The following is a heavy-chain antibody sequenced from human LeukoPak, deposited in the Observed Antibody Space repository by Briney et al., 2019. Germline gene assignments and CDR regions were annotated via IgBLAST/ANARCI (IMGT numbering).Heavy chain of an antibody. Sequence: GASVTVSFKASGGTFSSYAISWVRQAPGQGLEWMGGIIPIFGTANYAQKFQGRVTITADESTSTAYMELSSLRSEDTAVYYCARTGIAAAGSLDYWGQGTLVTVSS. CDR1: GGTFSSYA. J-gene: IGHJ4*02. D-gene: IGHD6-13*01. V-gene: IGHV1-69*01. CDR2: IIPIFGTA. CDR3: ARTGIAAAGSLDY.